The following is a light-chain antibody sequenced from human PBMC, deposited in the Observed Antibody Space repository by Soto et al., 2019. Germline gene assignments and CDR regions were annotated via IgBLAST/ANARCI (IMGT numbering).Light chain of an antibody. V-gene: IGKV1-33*01. CDR2: DAS. CDR3: HQYDNVPQT. Sequence: DIQMTQSPSSLSASVGDRVTITCQASQDISNFLNWYQQKPGKAPKLLIYDASSLQTGVPSRFSGSGSGTDFTFTISSLQPEDSATYYCHQYDNVPQTFGQGTTLEIK. J-gene: IGKJ2*01. CDR1: QDISNF.